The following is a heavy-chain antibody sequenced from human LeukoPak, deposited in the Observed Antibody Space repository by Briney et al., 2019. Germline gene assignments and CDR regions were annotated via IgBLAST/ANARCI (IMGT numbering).Heavy chain of an antibody. D-gene: IGHD3-10*01. J-gene: IGHJ5*02. V-gene: IGHV4-4*07. CDR1: GGSFSNYF. CDR2: IYDGGST. Sequence: SETLSLTCTVYGGSFSNYFWSWIRQPAGKTLEWIGRIYDGGSTNYNPSLKSRVTMSVDTSKNQISLKLKSVTAADTAVYYCARDSGTSGEVKFDPWGQGALVTVSS. CDR3: ARDSGTSGEVKFDP.